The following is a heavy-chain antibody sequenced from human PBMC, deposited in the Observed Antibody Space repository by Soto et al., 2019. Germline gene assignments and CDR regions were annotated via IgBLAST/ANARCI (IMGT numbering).Heavy chain of an antibody. J-gene: IGHJ4*02. CDR2: ISYDGSNK. V-gene: IGHV3-30*03. CDR3: VGGQYYFDY. CDR1: GFPFTSYG. D-gene: IGHD3-10*01. Sequence: QVQLVESGGGVVQPGRSLSLTCAASGFPFTSYGMHWVREAPGKGLEWVAVISYDGSNKYYADSVKGRFTISRDNSKNTLYLQMNSLRPEDTALYYCVGGQYYFDYRGQGTLVTVSS.